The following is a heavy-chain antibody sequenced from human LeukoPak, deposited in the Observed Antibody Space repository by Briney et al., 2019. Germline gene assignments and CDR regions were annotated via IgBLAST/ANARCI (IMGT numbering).Heavy chain of an antibody. J-gene: IGHJ4*02. CDR1: GITFSNAW. Sequence: GGSLRLSCAASGITFSNAWMNWVRQAPGEGLEWLGRIKSKTDGGTADYAAPVKGRFTISRDDSKSTLYLQMNSLKIEDTAVYYCSTGDSSSSGWGQGTLVTVSS. V-gene: IGHV3-15*01. D-gene: IGHD6-6*01. CDR2: IKSKTDGGTA. CDR3: STGDSSSSG.